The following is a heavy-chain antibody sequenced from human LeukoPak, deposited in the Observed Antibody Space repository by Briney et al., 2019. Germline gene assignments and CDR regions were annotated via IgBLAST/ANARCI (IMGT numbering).Heavy chain of an antibody. V-gene: IGHV1-46*01. J-gene: IGHJ6*02. Sequence: GASVKVSCKASGYIFTSYYMHWVRQAPGQGLEWMGIINPSGGSTSYAQKFQGRVTMTRDTSTSTVYMELSSLRSEDTAVYYCARDPPTYDSSGTYYYGMDVWGQGTTVTVSS. D-gene: IGHD3-22*01. CDR1: GYIFTSYY. CDR3: ARDPPTYDSSGTYYYGMDV. CDR2: INPSGGST.